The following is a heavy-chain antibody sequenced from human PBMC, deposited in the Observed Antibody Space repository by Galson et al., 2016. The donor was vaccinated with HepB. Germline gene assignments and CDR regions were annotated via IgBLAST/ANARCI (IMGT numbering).Heavy chain of an antibody. J-gene: IGHJ6*02. Sequence: SLRLSCAASGFTFSNAWMSWVRQVPGKGLEWAGRIRSKADGGTTDYAAFVKGRFTVSRDDSKNMLYLQMNSLNTEDTAVYYCTPETGSHWGQGTTVTVSS. D-gene: IGHD3-10*01. V-gene: IGHV3-15*01. CDR3: TPETGSH. CDR1: GFTFSNAW. CDR2: IRSKADGGTT.